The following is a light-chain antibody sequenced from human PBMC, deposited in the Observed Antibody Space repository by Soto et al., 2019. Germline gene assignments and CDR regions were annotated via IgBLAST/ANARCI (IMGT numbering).Light chain of an antibody. Sequence: QSALTQPASVSGSRGQSITISCTGTSNNVGSYNFVSWYRQYPGKAPELMLYDVSNRPSGISNRFSGSKSGNTASLTLSGLQAEDEADYYCSSYTSSSTLVFGGGTKLTVL. V-gene: IGLV2-14*02. CDR3: SSYTSSSTLV. J-gene: IGLJ2*01. CDR1: SNNVGSYNF. CDR2: DVS.